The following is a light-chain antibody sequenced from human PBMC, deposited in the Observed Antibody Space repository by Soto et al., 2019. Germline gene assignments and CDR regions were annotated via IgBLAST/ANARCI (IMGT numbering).Light chain of an antibody. J-gene: IGLJ3*02. CDR2: DVR. CDR3: YSYAGSHWV. CDR1: SSDVGDYNY. V-gene: IGLV2-11*01. Sequence: QSALAQPRSVSGSPGQSVTISCTGTSSDVGDYNYVSWYQQQPGKAPKLMIYDVRQRPSGVPDRFSGSKSGNTASLTISGLQAEDEADYYCYSYAGSHWVFGGGTKLTVL.